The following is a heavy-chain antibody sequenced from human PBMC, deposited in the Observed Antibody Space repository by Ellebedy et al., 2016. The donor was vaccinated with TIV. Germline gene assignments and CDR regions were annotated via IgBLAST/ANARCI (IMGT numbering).Heavy chain of an antibody. CDR2: IKQDESEK. Sequence: GESLKISCAASGFSFSSYWMHWVRQAPGRGLEWVANIKQDESEKYYVDSVKGRFTISRDNAKNSLYLQMNSLRVEDTAVYYCGRAMDVWGKGTTVTVSS. CDR1: GFSFSSYW. J-gene: IGHJ6*04. V-gene: IGHV3-7*01. CDR3: GRAMDV.